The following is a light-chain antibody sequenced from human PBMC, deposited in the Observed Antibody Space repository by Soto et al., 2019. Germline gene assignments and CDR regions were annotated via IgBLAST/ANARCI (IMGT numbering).Light chain of an antibody. J-gene: IGLJ1*01. V-gene: IGLV2-11*01. CDR3: CSYVGSYTYV. CDR2: DVS. CDR1: SSDVGGYNY. Sequence: QSVLTQPRSVSGSPGQSVTISCTGTSSDVGGYNYVSWHQQHPGKAPKLMIYDVSKRPSGAPDRFSGSKSGNTASLTISGLQAEDEADYYCCSYVGSYTYVFGTGTKGTVL.